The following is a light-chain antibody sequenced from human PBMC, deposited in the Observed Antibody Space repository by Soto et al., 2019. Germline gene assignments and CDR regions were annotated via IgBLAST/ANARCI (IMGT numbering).Light chain of an antibody. CDR1: SSDVGGYNY. J-gene: IGLJ3*02. V-gene: IGLV2-14*01. CDR3: SSYTSSSTLGV. CDR2: EVS. Sequence: QSALTQPASVSGSPGQSITISCTGTSSDVGGYNYVSWYQQHPGKAPKLMIYEVSNRPSGVSNRFSGSMSGNTACLAIAGLQAEDEADYYCSSYTSSSTLGVFGGGTKVIVL.